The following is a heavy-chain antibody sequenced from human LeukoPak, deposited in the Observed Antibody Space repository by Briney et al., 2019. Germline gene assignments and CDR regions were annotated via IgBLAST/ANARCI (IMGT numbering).Heavy chain of an antibody. D-gene: IGHD1-26*01. J-gene: IGHJ3*02. V-gene: IGHV3-53*01. CDR1: GFAVSSNY. CDR3: TGGSYAGAFDI. Sequence: GGSLRLSCAASGFAVSSNYMSWVRQAPGKGLEWVSITYSGGSTYYADSVKGRFTTSRDNSKNMLYLQMNSLRAEDTAVYYCTGGSYAGAFDIWGQGTMVTVSS. CDR2: TYSGGST.